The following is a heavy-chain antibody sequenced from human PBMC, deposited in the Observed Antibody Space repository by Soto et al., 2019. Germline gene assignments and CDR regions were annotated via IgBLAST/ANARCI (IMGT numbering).Heavy chain of an antibody. D-gene: IGHD3-3*01. J-gene: IGHJ4*02. V-gene: IGHV3-30-3*01. Sequence: QVQLVESGGGVVQPGRSLRLSCTASEFTFSSYAMHWVRQAPGKGLEWVAVISYDGSNKYYADSVKGRFTISRDNSRNTLYLQMNSLRAEDTAMYYCVREIERLLGYWGQGTLVTVSS. CDR2: ISYDGSNK. CDR3: VREIERLLGY. CDR1: EFTFSSYA.